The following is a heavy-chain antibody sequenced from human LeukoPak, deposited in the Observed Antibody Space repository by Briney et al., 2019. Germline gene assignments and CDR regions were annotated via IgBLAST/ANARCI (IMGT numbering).Heavy chain of an antibody. V-gene: IGHV4-61*01. CDR1: GDSVSSGHYY. D-gene: IGHD3-22*01. CDR2: LYDTGST. Sequence: SETLSLTCNVSGDSVSSGHYYWNWIRQAPGKGLEWIGYLYDTGSTNYNASLKSRVTISRDTSKKQVSLELRSVTAADTAVYYCARSSAYGGAFDIWGQGTMVTVSS. J-gene: IGHJ3*02. CDR3: ARSSAYGGAFDI.